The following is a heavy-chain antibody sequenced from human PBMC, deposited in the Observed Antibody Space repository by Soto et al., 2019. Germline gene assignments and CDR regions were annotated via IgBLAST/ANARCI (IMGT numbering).Heavy chain of an antibody. CDR2: IYPSDSDT. V-gene: IGHV5-51*01. Sequence: SSSSYYWDSIRQPPGKGVEWMGFIYPSDSDTRYSPSFQGQVTISADKSISTAYLQWSSLKASDTAMYYCARPIGALSTTDFTYWGQGTLVTVSS. J-gene: IGHJ4*02. D-gene: IGHD3-22*01. CDR1: SSSSYY. CDR3: ARPIGALSTTDFTY.